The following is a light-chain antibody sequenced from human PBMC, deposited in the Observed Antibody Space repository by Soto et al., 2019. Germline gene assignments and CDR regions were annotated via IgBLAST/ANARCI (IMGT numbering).Light chain of an antibody. CDR3: QQSNDWRAIT. CDR1: QSVGGH. V-gene: IGKV3-15*01. J-gene: IGKJ5*01. Sequence: EIVMTKSPATLSVSPGERATLSCRASQSVGGHLAWYQQRPGQAPRLLIFDAATRATGIPARFSGSGSGTEFTLSISRLQSEDFAVYDCQQSNDWRAITFGQWTRLESK. CDR2: DAA.